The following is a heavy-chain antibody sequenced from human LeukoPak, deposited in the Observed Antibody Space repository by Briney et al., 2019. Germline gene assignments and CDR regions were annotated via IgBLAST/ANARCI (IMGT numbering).Heavy chain of an antibody. CDR3: ARILVGGGAAYFDY. D-gene: IGHD1-26*01. J-gene: IGHJ4*02. CDR2: IFSNDEK. V-gene: IGHV2-26*01. Sequence: ETLSLTCSVSGVSISDYHWIWIRQPPGKALEWLAHIFSNDEKSYSTSLKSRLTISKDTSKSQVVLTMTNMDPVDTATYSCARILVGGGAAYFDYWGQGTLVTVSS. CDR1: GVSISDYHW.